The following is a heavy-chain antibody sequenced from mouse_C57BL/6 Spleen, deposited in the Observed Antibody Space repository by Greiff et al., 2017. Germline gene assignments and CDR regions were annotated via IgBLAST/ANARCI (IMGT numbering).Heavy chain of an antibody. CDR3: TRDSYYYGSSDGDY. J-gene: IGHJ2*01. CDR1: GFTFSSYA. V-gene: IGHV5-9-1*02. Sequence: EVMLVESGEGLVKPGGSLKLSCAASGFTFSSYAMSWVRQTPEQGLEWVAYISRGGDYIYYADTVKGRFTFTRDNARNTLYLQMSSLKSEDTAMYYCTRDSYYYGSSDGDYWGQGTTLTVSS. D-gene: IGHD1-1*01. CDR2: ISRGGDYI.